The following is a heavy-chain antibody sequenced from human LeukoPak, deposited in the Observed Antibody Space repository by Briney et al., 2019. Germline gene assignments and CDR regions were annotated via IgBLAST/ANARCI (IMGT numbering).Heavy chain of an antibody. Sequence: ASVKVSRKASGYTFTSYGISWVRQAPGQGLEWMGWINPNSGGTNYAQKFQGRVTMTRDTSISTAYMELSRLRSDDTAVYYCARDRLRFLEWLPNLTDAFDIWGQGTMVTVSS. V-gene: IGHV1-2*02. CDR1: GYTFTSYG. D-gene: IGHD3-3*01. J-gene: IGHJ3*02. CDR2: INPNSGGT. CDR3: ARDRLRFLEWLPNLTDAFDI.